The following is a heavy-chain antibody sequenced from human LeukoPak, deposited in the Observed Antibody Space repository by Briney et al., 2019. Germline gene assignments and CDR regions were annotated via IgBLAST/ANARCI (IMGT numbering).Heavy chain of an antibody. Sequence: PGGSLRLSCAASGFTFSDYYMSWIRQASGKGLEWVGRIRSQANSYATAYAASVKGRFTISRDDSDNTAYLQMSSLTTEDTAVYYCLSLDYDILTGSPQGWGQGTLVTVPS. V-gene: IGHV3-73*01. D-gene: IGHD3-9*01. J-gene: IGHJ4*02. CDR2: IRSQANSYAT. CDR3: LSLDYDILTGSPQG. CDR1: GFTFSDYY.